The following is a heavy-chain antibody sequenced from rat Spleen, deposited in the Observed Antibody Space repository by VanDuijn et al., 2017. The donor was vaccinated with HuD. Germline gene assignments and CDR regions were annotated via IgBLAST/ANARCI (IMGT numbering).Heavy chain of an antibody. CDR2: ISTSGSRT. J-gene: IGHJ3*01. Sequence: EVQLVESGGGLVQPGRSLKLSCAASGFTFSNYYMAWVRQAPKKGLEWVATISTSGSRTYYPDSVKGRFTISKDNAKNTGYLQLNNLRSDDTAMYYCTGGGHSAFNWFAYWGQGTLVTVSS. D-gene: IGHD3-3*01. V-gene: IGHV5-27*01. CDR3: TGGGHSAFNWFAY. CDR1: GFTFSNYY.